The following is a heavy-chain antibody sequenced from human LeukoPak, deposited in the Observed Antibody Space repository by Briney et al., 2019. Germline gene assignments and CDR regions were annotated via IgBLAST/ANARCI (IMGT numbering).Heavy chain of an antibody. V-gene: IGHV7-4-1*02. Sequence: GASVKVSCKASGYTFTSYAMNWVRQAPGQGLEWMGWINTNTGNPTYAQGFTGRFVFSLDTSVSTAYLQISSLKAEDTAVYYCARDFPGGSVKVPYYYYYGMDVWGQGTTVTVSS. CDR2: INTNTGNP. D-gene: IGHD3-16*01. J-gene: IGHJ6*02. CDR3: ARDFPGGSVKVPYYYYYGMDV. CDR1: GYTFTSYA.